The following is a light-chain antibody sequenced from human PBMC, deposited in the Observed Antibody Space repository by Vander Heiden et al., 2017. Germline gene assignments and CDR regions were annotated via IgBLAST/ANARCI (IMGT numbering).Light chain of an antibody. J-gene: IGLJ2*01. Sequence: QSVFTQPPSVSAAPRQKVTISCSGSSSNIGKNYVSWYQQLPGTAPKLLIYDNTKRPTGIPDRFSGSKSGTSATLGITGLLPGDEAEYYCGTWDSSLSVSVVFGGGTKLTVL. CDR3: GTWDSSLSVSVV. CDR1: SSNIGKNY. CDR2: DNT. V-gene: IGLV1-51*01.